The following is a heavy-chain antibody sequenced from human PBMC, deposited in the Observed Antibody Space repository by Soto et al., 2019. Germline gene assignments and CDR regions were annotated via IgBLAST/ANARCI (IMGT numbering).Heavy chain of an antibody. CDR1: GGSISSGDYY. J-gene: IGHJ4*02. Sequence: LSLTCTVSGGSISSGDYYWSWIRQPPGKGLEWIGYIYYSGSSYYNPSLKSRVTISVDTSKSQFSLKLSSVTAADTAMYYCARAQGSGFLVSWGQGTLVTVSS. V-gene: IGHV4-30-4*01. D-gene: IGHD3-10*01. CDR3: ARAQGSGFLVS. CDR2: IYYSGSS.